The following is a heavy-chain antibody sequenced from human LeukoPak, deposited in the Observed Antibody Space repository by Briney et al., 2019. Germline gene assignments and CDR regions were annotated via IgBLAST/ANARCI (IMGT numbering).Heavy chain of an antibody. J-gene: IGHJ6*02. V-gene: IGHV3-33*01. Sequence: GGSLRLSCAASGFTFSSYGMHWVRQAPGQGLEWVAVIWYDGSNKYYAESVKGRFTISRDNSKNTLYLQMNSLRAEDTAVYYCARDSRYCTNGVCSRADYGMDVWGQGTTVTVSS. CDR2: IWYDGSNK. CDR1: GFTFSSYG. CDR3: ARDSRYCTNGVCSRADYGMDV. D-gene: IGHD2-8*01.